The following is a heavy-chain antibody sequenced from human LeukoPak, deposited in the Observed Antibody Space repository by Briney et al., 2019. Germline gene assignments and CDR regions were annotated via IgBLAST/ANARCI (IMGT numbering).Heavy chain of an antibody. D-gene: IGHD3-10*02. CDR3: AERGITMIGVV. CDR2: ISSSVNTI. V-gene: IGHV3-48*03. Sequence: GGSLRLSCAASGFTFSSYEMNWVRQAPGKGLEWVSYISSSVNTIYYADSVKGLFTISRDNAKNSLNLQMNSLRAEDTAVYYCAERGITMIGVVWGKGTTVTISS. J-gene: IGHJ6*04. CDR1: GFTFSSYE.